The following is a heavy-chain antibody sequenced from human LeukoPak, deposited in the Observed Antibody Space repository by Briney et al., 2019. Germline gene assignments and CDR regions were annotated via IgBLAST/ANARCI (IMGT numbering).Heavy chain of an antibody. D-gene: IGHD1-26*01. CDR1: GYTFTGYY. J-gene: IGHJ4*02. Sequence: ASVKVSCKASGYTFTGYYMHWVRQASGQGLEWMGWINPNSGGTNYAQKFQGRVTMTRDTSISTAYMELSRLRSDDTAVYYCARDPYSGSYNDYWGQGTLVTVSS. CDR3: ARDPYSGSYNDY. CDR2: INPNSGGT. V-gene: IGHV1-2*02.